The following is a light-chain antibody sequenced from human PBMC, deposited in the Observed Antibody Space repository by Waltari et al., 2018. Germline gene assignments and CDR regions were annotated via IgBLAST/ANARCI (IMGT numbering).Light chain of an antibody. Sequence: QSVLTQPPSVSGAPGQSVTIPCTGHSSNIRAGHDVPWYQQLPRAAPKLLIYGSTSRPLGVPARFFGSTSGTSASLAITGLQAEDEADYYCQSYDTSLSVVFGGGTKLTVL. V-gene: IGLV1-40*01. CDR3: QSYDTSLSVV. J-gene: IGLJ3*02. CDR1: SSNIRAGHD. CDR2: GST.